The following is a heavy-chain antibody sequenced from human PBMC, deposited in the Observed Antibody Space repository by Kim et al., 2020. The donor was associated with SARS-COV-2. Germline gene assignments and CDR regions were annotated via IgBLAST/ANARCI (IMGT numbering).Heavy chain of an antibody. V-gene: IGHV3-33*05. CDR2: ISYDGSNK. CDR3: ATDRRVYVMHV. Sequence: GGSLRLSCAASGFTFSSYDMHWVRQAPGKGLEWVAVISYDGSNKYYADSVKGRFTTSSDNSKTTQHLQMNSLGADDTAEYYCATDRRVYVMHVWGEGTT. J-gene: IGHJ6*02. CDR1: GFTFSSYD.